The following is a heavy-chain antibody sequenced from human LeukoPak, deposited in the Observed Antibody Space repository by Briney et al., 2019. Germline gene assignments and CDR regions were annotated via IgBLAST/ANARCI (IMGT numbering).Heavy chain of an antibody. CDR3: ARYGSATQDFDY. V-gene: IGHV3-33*01. J-gene: IGHJ4*02. Sequence: GGSLRPSSPLSASTSSIFGTHCDRQVPGKGLEWEAVIWYEGSNKYYADSVKGRFTISRDNSKNTLYLQMNSLRAEDTAVYYCARYGSATQDFDYWGQGTLVTVSS. CDR1: ASTSSIFG. D-gene: IGHD3-10*01. CDR2: IWYEGSNK.